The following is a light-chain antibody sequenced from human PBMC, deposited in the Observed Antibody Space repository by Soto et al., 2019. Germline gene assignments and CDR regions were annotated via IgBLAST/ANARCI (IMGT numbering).Light chain of an antibody. Sequence: QSVLTQPASVSGSPGQSITISCTGSSADIGSHDYVSWCQQHPGKVPKLIIYEVSKRPSGASDRFSGSKSGNAAYLSISGLQPEDEADYYCNSYTTTSALVFGTGTKVTVL. CDR2: EVS. J-gene: IGLJ1*01. CDR3: NSYTTTSALV. CDR1: SADIGSHDY. V-gene: IGLV2-14*01.